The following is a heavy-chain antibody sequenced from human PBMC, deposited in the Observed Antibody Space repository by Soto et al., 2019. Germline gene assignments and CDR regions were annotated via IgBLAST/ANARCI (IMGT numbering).Heavy chain of an antibody. D-gene: IGHD2-2*01. CDR1: GYTFTSYY. V-gene: IGHV1-46*03. Sequence: QVQLVQSGAEVKKPGASVKDSCKASGYTFTSYYMHWVRQAPGQGLEWMGVINPSGGSTSYAQKFQGRVTMTRDTSTSTVYMELSSLRSEDTAVYYCARDRYPCSSTSCYADAFDIWGQGTMVTVSS. J-gene: IGHJ3*02. CDR2: INPSGGST. CDR3: ARDRYPCSSTSCYADAFDI.